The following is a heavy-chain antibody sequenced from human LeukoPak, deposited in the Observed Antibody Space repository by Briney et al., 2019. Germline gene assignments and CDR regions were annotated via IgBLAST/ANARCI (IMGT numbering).Heavy chain of an antibody. CDR1: GFTVSSNY. D-gene: IGHD3-22*01. CDR2: IYSGGST. Sequence: GGSLRLSCAASGFTVSSNYMSWVRQAPGKGLEWVSVIYSGGSTYYADSVKGRFTISRDNSKNTLYLQMNCLRAEDTAVYYCARNYYDSSGYDYAFDYWGQGTLVTVSS. J-gene: IGHJ4*02. V-gene: IGHV3-53*01. CDR3: ARNYYDSSGYDYAFDY.